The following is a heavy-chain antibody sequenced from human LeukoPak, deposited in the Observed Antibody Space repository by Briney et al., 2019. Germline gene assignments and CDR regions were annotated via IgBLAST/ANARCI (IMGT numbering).Heavy chain of an antibody. V-gene: IGHV1-2*02. J-gene: IGHJ4*02. CDR2: INPKTGGT. Sequence: ASVKVSCKASGYTFTSYYMHWVRQAPGQGLEYMGWINPKTGGTFRSQKFQDRFTVAGDTSISTAYLELTWLTSDDTAVYYCARDSPNIPFNYWGQGTLVTVSS. CDR1: GYTFTSYY. CDR3: ARDSPNIPFNY.